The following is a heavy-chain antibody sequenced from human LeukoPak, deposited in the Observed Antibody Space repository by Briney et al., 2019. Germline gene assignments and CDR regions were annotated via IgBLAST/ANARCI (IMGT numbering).Heavy chain of an antibody. D-gene: IGHD3-3*01. J-gene: IGHJ3*02. CDR2: NYYSGST. Sequence: SETLSLTCTVSGGSLSSYYWSWIRQPPGKGLEWSGYNYYSGSTNYNPSLKSLVTISVDTSKNQFSLKLSSVTAADTAVYYCARGGFLITIFGVVISEAFDIWGQGTMVTVSS. CDR1: GGSLSSYY. V-gene: IGHV4-59*01. CDR3: ARGGFLITIFGVVISEAFDI.